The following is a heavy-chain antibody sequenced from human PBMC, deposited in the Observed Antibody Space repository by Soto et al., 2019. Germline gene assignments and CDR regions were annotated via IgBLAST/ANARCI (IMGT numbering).Heavy chain of an antibody. CDR2: IKSKTDGGTT. V-gene: IGHV3-15*01. J-gene: IGHJ6*03. D-gene: IGHD1-26*01. Sequence: EVQLVESGGGLVKPGGSLRLSCAASGFTFSNAWMSWVRQAPGKGLEWVGRIKSKTDGGTTDYAAPVKGRFTISRDDSKNTLYRQMNSLKTADTAVYYCTTVGVGHYYYYYMDVWGKGTTVTVSS. CDR3: TTVGVGHYYYYYMDV. CDR1: GFTFSNAW.